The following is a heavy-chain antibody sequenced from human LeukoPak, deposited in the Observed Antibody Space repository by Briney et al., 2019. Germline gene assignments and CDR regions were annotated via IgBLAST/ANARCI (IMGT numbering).Heavy chain of an antibody. Sequence: GGSLRLSCAASGFTFSSYSMNWVRQAPGKGLEWVSFISSSSSYIYYADSMKGRFTISRDNAKNSLYLQMNSLRAEDTAVYYCARRPGHYYYMDVWGKGTTVTVSS. CDR1: GFTFSSYS. CDR2: ISSSSSYI. J-gene: IGHJ6*03. CDR3: ARRPGHYYYMDV. V-gene: IGHV3-21*01.